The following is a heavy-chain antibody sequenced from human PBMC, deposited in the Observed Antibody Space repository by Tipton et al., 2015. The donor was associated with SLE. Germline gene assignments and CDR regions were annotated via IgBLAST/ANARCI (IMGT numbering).Heavy chain of an antibody. V-gene: IGHV4-39*07. CDR1: GGSVSSSSKY. D-gene: IGHD5-18*01. Sequence: TLSLTCTVSGGSVSSSSKYWAWIRPPPGEGVEWIGEINHSGRTNYTPSPKSRVPISVDPSKNQFSLKLTSLTAADTAVYYCARLHGYSYGLNWFDPWGQGTLISVSS. J-gene: IGHJ5*02. CDR2: INHSGRT. CDR3: ARLHGYSYGLNWFDP.